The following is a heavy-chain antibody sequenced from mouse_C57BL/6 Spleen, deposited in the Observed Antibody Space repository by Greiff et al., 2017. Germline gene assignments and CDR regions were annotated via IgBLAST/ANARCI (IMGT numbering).Heavy chain of an antibody. V-gene: IGHV1-26*01. D-gene: IGHD1-1*01. CDR2: INPNNGGT. CDR1: GYTFTDYY. J-gene: IGHJ4*01. CDR3: ARRDTVVARYAMDY. Sequence: EVKLQQSGPELVKPGASVKISCKASGYTFTDYYMNWVKQSHGKSLEWIGDINPNNGGTSYNQKFKGKATLTVDKSSSTAYMELRSLTSEDSAVYYCARRDTVVARYAMDYWGQGTSVTVSS.